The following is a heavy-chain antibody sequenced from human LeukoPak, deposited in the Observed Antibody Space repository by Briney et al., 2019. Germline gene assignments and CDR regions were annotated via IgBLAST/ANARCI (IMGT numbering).Heavy chain of an antibody. Sequence: ASVKVSCKASGYTFTSYYMHWVRQAPGQGLEWMGIINPSGGSTSYAQKFQGRVTMTRDTSTSTVYMELSSLRSEDTAVYYCAREPGTTGTTWAWFDPWGQGTLVTVSS. CDR3: AREPGTTGTTWAWFDP. CDR1: GYTFTSYY. CDR2: INPSGGST. V-gene: IGHV1-46*01. D-gene: IGHD1-1*01. J-gene: IGHJ5*02.